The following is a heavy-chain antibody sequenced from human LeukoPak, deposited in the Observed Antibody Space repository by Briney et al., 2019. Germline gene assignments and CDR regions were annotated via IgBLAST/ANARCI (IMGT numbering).Heavy chain of an antibody. CDR1: GGSISIYY. J-gene: IGHJ4*02. CDR2: IYYTGTT. D-gene: IGHD3-9*01. V-gene: IGHV4-59*01. Sequence: SETLSLTCSVSGGSISIYYWTWIRQIPGKGVEGIGYIYYTGTTNYNPLFESRATISVDTSKNQFSLKLTSVTAADTAVYFCARGEDFERYYLAYWGQGTLVTVSS. CDR3: ARGEDFERYYLAY.